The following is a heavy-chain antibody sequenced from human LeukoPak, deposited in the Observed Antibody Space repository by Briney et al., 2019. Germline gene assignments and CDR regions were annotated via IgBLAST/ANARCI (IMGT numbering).Heavy chain of an antibody. CDR2: INYSGST. CDR3: ARGRRLVGFDP. D-gene: IGHD1-26*01. Sequence: SETLSLTCAVYGGSFSGYYWSWIRQPPGKGLEWIGEINYSGSTNYNPSLKSRVTISVDTSKNQFSLKLSSVTAADTAVYYCARGRRLVGFDPWGQGTLVTVSS. V-gene: IGHV4-34*01. CDR1: GGSFSGYY. J-gene: IGHJ5*02.